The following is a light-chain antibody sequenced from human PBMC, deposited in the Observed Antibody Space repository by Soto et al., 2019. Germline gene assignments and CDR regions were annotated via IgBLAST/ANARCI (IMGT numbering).Light chain of an antibody. V-gene: IGLV2-14*01. Sequence: QSALTQSASVSGSPGQSITISCTGTSSDIGGYNYVSWYQQHPDKAPKLMIFEVSNRPSGVSNRFSGSKSGNTASLTISGIMPEAEADYYCSSYTTSSTVAFGGGTKLTVL. J-gene: IGLJ2*01. CDR1: SSDIGGYNY. CDR2: EVS. CDR3: SSYTTSSTVA.